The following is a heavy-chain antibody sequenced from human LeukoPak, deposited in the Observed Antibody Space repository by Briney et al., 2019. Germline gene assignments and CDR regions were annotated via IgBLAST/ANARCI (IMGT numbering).Heavy chain of an antibody. CDR1: GGSFSGYY. V-gene: IGHV4-34*01. CDR2: INHSGST. J-gene: IGHJ2*01. D-gene: IGHD4-17*01. Sequence: SETLSLTCAVYGGSFSGYYWSWIRQPPGKGLEWIGEINHSGSTNYNPSLKSRVTISVDTSKNQFSLKLSSVTAADRAVYYCARGRRSQRRHDYAVRWYFDLWGRGTLVTVSS. CDR3: ARGRRSQRRHDYAVRWYFDL.